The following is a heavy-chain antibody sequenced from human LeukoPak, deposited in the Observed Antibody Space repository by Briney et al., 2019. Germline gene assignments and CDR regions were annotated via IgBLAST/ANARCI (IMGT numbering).Heavy chain of an antibody. J-gene: IGHJ4*02. CDR3: ARGMSSGYDFDY. V-gene: IGHV3-7*01. D-gene: IGHD5-12*01. Sequence: PGGSLRLSCAASGFIFSTYWMTWVRQAPGKGLEWVATIKCDGNEKYYVDSVRGRFTISRDNAKNSLYLQMNSLRAEDTAVYYCARGMSSGYDFDYWGQGTLVTVSS. CDR2: IKCDGNEK. CDR1: GFIFSTYW.